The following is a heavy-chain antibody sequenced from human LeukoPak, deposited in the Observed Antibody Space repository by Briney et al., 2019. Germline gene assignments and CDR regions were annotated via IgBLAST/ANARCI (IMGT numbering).Heavy chain of an antibody. J-gene: IGHJ4*02. CDR3: VRDSSVGPPPGW. D-gene: IGHD1-26*01. CDR1: GYSISSYDY. CDR2: IFHTGTT. Sequence: SETLFLTCDVSGYSISSYDYWGWIRQPPGKGLEWIGNIFHTGTTYYNPSFRSRVTMPVDTSKSQFSLRLSSVTAADTAVYYCVRDSSVGPPPGWWGQGTLVTVSS. V-gene: IGHV4-38-2*02.